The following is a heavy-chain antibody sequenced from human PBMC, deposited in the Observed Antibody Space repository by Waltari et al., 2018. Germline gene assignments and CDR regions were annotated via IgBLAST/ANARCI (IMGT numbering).Heavy chain of an antibody. V-gene: IGHV1-3*01. Sequence: QVQLVQSGAEVKKPGASVKVSCKASGYTFTSYAMHWVRQATGQRLEWMGWINAGNGNTKYSQKFQGRVTITRDTSASTAYMELSSLRSEDTAVYYCATVGHLLRYFDFGAFDIWGQGTMVTVSS. CDR1: GYTFTSYA. CDR2: INAGNGNT. J-gene: IGHJ3*02. D-gene: IGHD3-9*01. CDR3: ATVGHLLRYFDFGAFDI.